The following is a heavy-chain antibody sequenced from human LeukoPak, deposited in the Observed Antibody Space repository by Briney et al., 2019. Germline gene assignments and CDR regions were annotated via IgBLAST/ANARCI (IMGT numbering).Heavy chain of an antibody. J-gene: IGHJ3*02. Sequence: SETLSLTCTASGGSISSYYWSWIRQPPGKGLEWIGYIYYSGSTNYNPSLKSRVTISVDTSKNQFSLKLSSVTAADTAVYYCARGSGIVVVTAMNAFDIWGQGAMVTVSS. D-gene: IGHD2-21*02. V-gene: IGHV4-59*01. CDR1: GGSISSYY. CDR3: ARGSGIVVVTAMNAFDI. CDR2: IYYSGST.